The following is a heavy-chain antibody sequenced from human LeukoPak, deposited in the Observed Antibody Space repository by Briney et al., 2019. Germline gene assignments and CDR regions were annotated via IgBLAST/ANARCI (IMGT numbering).Heavy chain of an antibody. V-gene: IGHV1-2*02. CDR2: INPNSGGT. CDR3: AREEGSGCYDY. D-gene: IGHD6-19*01. Sequence: ASATVSCTASGYTFTGFYLHWVRQAPGQGLEWMGWINPNSGGTNFAQKFQRRVTMTGDTSISTAYMELSRLTSDDTAVYYCAREEGSGCYDYWGQGTKVTVSS. CDR1: GYTFTGFY. J-gene: IGHJ4*02.